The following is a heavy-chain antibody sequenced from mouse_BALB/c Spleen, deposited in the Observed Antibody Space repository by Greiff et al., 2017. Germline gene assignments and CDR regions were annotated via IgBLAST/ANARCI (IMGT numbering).Heavy chain of an antibody. CDR1: GYSITSGYY. D-gene: IGHD1-1*01. V-gene: IGHV3-6*02. CDR3: ARENGTTVMDY. J-gene: IGHJ4*01. CDR2: ISYDGSN. Sequence: EVHLVESGPGLVKPSQSLSLTCSVTGYSITSGYYWNWIRQFPGNKLEWMGYISYDGSNNYNPSLKNRISITRDTSKNQFFLKLNSVTTEDTATYYCARENGTTVMDYWGQGTSVTVSS.